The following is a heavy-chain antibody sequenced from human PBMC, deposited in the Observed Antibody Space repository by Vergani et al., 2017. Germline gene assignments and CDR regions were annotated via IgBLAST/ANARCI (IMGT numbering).Heavy chain of an antibody. V-gene: IGHV3-7*01. J-gene: IGHJ5*02. D-gene: IGHD3-16*01. Sequence: EVQLLESGGGLVQPGGSLRLSCAASGFTFTTNWMSWVRRTPGKGLDWVASIKEDGSQKDYADSVKGRFTISRDNAENSVYLQMNSLRAEDTAIYYCARKTLYYDNNKGWFGPWGQGTLVTVSS. CDR3: ARKTLYYDNNKGWFGP. CDR1: GFTFTTNW. CDR2: IKEDGSQK.